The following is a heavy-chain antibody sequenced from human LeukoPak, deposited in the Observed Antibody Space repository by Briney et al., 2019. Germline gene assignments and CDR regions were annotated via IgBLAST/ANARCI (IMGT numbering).Heavy chain of an antibody. CDR2: INPNSGGT. J-gene: IGHJ4*02. V-gene: IGHV1-2*02. CDR1: GYTFTGYY. CDR3: ARDLSSRFGGDLIWGIDY. D-gene: IGHD2-21*01. Sequence: ASVKVSCKASGYTFTGYYMHWVRQAPGQGLEWMGWINPNSGGTNYAQKFQGRVTMTRDTSISTAYMELSRLRSDDTAVYYCARDLSSRFGGDLIWGIDYWGQGTLVTVSS.